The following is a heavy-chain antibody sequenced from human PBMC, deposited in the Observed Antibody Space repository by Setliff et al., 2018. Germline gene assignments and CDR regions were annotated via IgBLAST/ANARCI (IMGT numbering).Heavy chain of an antibody. CDR3: ARASRFGTTVYRGDYYMDV. Sequence: ASVKVSCKASGYTLTNYYMHWVRQAPGQGLEWMGIINPSGGLTRYAQKFQGRVTMTRDTSTSTVYMEVISLRSEDTAVYYCARASRFGTTVYRGDYYMDVWGKGTTVTVSS. CDR1: GYTLTNYY. D-gene: IGHD4-4*01. CDR2: INPSGGLT. V-gene: IGHV1-46*01. J-gene: IGHJ6*03.